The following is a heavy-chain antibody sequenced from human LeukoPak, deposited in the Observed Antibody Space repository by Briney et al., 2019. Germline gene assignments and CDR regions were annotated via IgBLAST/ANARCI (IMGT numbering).Heavy chain of an antibody. J-gene: IGHJ5*02. V-gene: IGHV4-30-4*07. CDR2: IYYSGST. CDR3: ARDQGSYDLGSWFDP. CDR1: GGSISSGGYS. D-gene: IGHD5-12*01. Sequence: SETLSLTCAVSGGSISSGGYSWSWIRQPPGKGLEWIGYIYYSGSTYYNPSLKSRVTISVDTSKNQFSLKLSSVTAADTAVYYCARDQGSYDLGSWFDPWGQGTLVTVSS.